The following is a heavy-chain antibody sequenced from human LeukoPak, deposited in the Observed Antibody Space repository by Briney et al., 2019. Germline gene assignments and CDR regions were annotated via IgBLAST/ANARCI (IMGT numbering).Heavy chain of an antibody. V-gene: IGHV1-46*01. Sequence: ASVKVSCKASGYTFTSYGISWVRQAPGQGLEWMGIINPSGGSTSYAQKFQGRVTMTRDTSTSTVYMELSSLRSEDTAVYYCARDRSAYSSGWTYYYYYMDVWGKGTTVTVSS. CDR1: GYTFTSYG. CDR3: ARDRSAYSSGWTYYYYYMDV. J-gene: IGHJ6*03. D-gene: IGHD6-19*01. CDR2: INPSGGST.